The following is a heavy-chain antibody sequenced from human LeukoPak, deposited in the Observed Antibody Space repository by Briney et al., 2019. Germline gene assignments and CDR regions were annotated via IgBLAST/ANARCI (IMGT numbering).Heavy chain of an antibody. CDR3: TRPSYDSSVSGVVY. D-gene: IGHD3-22*01. V-gene: IGHV3-73*01. J-gene: IGHJ4*02. CDR1: EFTFSDSA. CDR2: IRSKANSYAT. Sequence: GGSLKLTCTTSEFTFSDSAIHWVRQASGKGLEWVGRIRSKANSYATTDVASVRGRFSISRDDSKNTAYLQMNSLKTEDTAVYYCTRPSYDSSVSGVVYWGQGTLVTVSS.